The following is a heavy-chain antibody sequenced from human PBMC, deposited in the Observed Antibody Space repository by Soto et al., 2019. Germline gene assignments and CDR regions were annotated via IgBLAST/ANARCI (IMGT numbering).Heavy chain of an antibody. V-gene: IGHV3-7*03. D-gene: IGHD3-16*01. J-gene: IGHJ4*02. CDR2: IKADGSET. CDR3: AKGGHIDF. CDR1: GFSFSTYW. Sequence: LRLSCVASGFSFSTYWMSWVRQVPGTGLEWVANIKADGSETHYVDSVRGRFTISRDNAKTSLYLQVNSLRAEDTAVYYCAKGGHIDFCGQGTLVTVSS.